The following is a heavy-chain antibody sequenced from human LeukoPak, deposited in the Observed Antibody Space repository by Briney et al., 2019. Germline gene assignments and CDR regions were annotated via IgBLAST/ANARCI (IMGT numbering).Heavy chain of an antibody. CDR2: INHSGST. CDR1: GGSFSGYY. CDR3: ARESGGIAVAGTVDY. Sequence: SETLSLTCAVYGGSFSGYYWSWIRKPPGKGLEWIGEINHSGSTNYNPSLKSRIPIPVDTSKNQSSLKLSSVTAADTAVYYCARESGGIAVAGTVDYWGQGTLVTVSS. D-gene: IGHD6-19*01. V-gene: IGHV4-34*01. J-gene: IGHJ4*02.